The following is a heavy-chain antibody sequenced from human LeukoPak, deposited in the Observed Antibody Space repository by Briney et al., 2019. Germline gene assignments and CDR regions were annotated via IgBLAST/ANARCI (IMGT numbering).Heavy chain of an antibody. J-gene: IGHJ4*02. V-gene: IGHV1-18*01. CDR1: GYTFTSYG. CDR3: AREAAGFDY. D-gene: IGHD6-13*01. Sequence: ASVKLSCKASGYTFTSYGISWVRQAPGQGLEWMGWISTYNGNTNYAQKLQGRVTMTTDRSTSTAYMELRSLRSGDTAMYYCAREAAGFDYWGQGTLVTVSS. CDR2: ISTYNGNT.